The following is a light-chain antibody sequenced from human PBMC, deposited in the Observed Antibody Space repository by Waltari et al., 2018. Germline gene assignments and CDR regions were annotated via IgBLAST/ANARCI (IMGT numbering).Light chain of an antibody. Sequence: DIVMTQSPLSLPVTPGEQASISCRSIQSLLLLRNSGNTYLDWYLQRPGQSPQLLIFLGFNRASGVPDRFSGSGSGTDFTLKISKVEAEDVGIYYCMQVLQTPFTFGQGTKLEIQ. CDR3: MQVLQTPFT. CDR1: QSLLLLRNSGNTY. V-gene: IGKV2-28*01. J-gene: IGKJ2*01. CDR2: LGF.